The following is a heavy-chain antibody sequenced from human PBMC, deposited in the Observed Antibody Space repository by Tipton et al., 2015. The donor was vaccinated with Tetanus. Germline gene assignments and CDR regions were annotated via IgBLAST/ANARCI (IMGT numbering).Heavy chain of an antibody. CDR1: GYTFTGYY. J-gene: IGHJ3*02. V-gene: IGHV1-2*02. CDR3: ARDSQDYVRVRRAFDI. Sequence: QLVQSGAEVKKPGASVKVSCKASGYTFTGYYMHWVRQAPGQGLEWMGWINPNSGGTNYAQKFQGRVTMTRDTSISTAYMELSRLRSDDTAVYYCARDSQDYVRVRRAFDIWGQGTMVTVSS. CDR2: INPNSGGT. D-gene: IGHD3-16*01.